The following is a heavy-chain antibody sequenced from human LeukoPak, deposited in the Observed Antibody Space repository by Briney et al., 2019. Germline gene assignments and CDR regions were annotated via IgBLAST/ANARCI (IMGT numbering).Heavy chain of an antibody. CDR3: ARDYREKGFEP. CDR2: INSGAST. D-gene: IGHD5-24*01. CDR1: GFTVSSYY. J-gene: IGHJ5*02. V-gene: IGHV3-53*01. Sequence: PGGSLRLSCAASGFTVSSYYMSWVRQAPGKGLEWVSGINSGASTYYVDSVNGRFTISKDNSKTTLYLQMNSLRAEDTAVYYCARDYREKGFEPWGQGTLVTVSS.